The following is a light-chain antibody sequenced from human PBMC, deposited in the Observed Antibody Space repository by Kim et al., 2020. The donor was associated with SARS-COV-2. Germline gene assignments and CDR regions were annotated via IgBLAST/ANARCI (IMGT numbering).Light chain of an antibody. J-gene: IGKJ4*01. CDR1: NSLSSY. V-gene: IGKV3-11*01. Sequence: LSPGETAPPSCRASNSLSSYLTWYQQKAGQAPRLLIYDASNRATGIPARFSGSGSGTDFTLTISRLEAEDFGVYYCQQRSNWPLTFGGGTKVDIK. CDR3: QQRSNWPLT. CDR2: DAS.